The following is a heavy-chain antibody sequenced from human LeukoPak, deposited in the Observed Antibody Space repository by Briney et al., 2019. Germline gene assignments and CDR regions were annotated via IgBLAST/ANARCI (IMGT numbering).Heavy chain of an antibody. V-gene: IGHV4-59*01. CDR2: IYFRGTT. CDR1: GGPISDYY. J-gene: IGHJ4*02. CDR3: ARDRFYDNSGFCRLEF. Sequence: SETLSVSCNVSGGPISDYYWSWIRQPPGKGLEWIGYIYFRGTTNYSPSFQSRVSIPVDTSKNQFSLRLTSVTAADTAVYYCARDRFYDNSGFCRLEFWGQGQLVSVSS. D-gene: IGHD3-22*01.